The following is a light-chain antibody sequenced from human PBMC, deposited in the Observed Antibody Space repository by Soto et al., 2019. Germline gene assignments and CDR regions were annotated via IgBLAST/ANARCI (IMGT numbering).Light chain of an antibody. J-gene: IGKJ2*01. CDR1: QSVTSYY. CDR3: QQYGSATYT. CDR2: GAS. Sequence: EIVLTQSPGTLSLSPGERATLSCRASQSVTSYYLAWYQQKPGQAPRLLSSGASSRATGIPDRFSGSGSGTDFTLTISRLEPDDFAVYHGQQYGSATYTFGQWTELE. V-gene: IGKV3-20*01.